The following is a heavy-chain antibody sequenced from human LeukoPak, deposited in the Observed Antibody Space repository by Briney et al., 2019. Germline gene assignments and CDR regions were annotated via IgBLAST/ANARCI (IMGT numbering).Heavy chain of an antibody. CDR1: GFTFSSYA. CDR2: ISGSGGST. D-gene: IGHD6-6*01. J-gene: IGHJ4*02. CDR3: AKDRVYSSSSIFDC. V-gene: IGHV3-23*01. Sequence: GGSLRLSCSASGFTFSSYAMSWVRQAPGKGLEWVSAISGSGGSTYYADSVKGRFTMSRDNSKNTLYLQMNSLRAEDTAVYYCAKDRVYSSSSIFDCWGQGTLVTVSS.